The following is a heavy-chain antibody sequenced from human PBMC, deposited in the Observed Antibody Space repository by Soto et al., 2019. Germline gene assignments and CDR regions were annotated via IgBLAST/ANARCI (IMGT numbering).Heavy chain of an antibody. CDR1: GYSFSNYA. J-gene: IGHJ4*02. Sequence: QVQLVQSGAEVKKPGASVKVSCKASGYSFSNYALHWVRQAPGQRLEWMGWINADNGNTKYSQKFQGRVTFTRDTSASTAYMELSNLKSEDTAVYYCASPSYGSGSYYWGQGTLVTVSS. CDR3: ASPSYGSGSYY. CDR2: INADNGNT. D-gene: IGHD3-10*01. V-gene: IGHV1-3*01.